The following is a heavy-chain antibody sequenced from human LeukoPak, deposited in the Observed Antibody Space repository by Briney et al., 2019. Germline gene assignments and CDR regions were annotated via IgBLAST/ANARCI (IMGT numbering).Heavy chain of an antibody. V-gene: IGHV5-51*01. Sequence: GESLKISCKGSGYSFTTYWIAWVRQMPGKGPEWMGIIYPGDSNTRYSPSFQGQVTISADKSITTAYLQWSSLKASDTAIYYCARGPYCSSTSCYSPYYSYYMDVWGKGTTVTVS. J-gene: IGHJ6*03. CDR1: GYSFTTYW. CDR2: IYPGDSNT. CDR3: ARGPYCSSTSCYSPYYSYYMDV. D-gene: IGHD2-2*01.